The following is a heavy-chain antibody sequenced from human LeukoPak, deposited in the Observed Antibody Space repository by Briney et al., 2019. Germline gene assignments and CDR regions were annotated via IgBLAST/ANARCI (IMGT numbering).Heavy chain of an antibody. Sequence: SETLSLTCAVSGGSISSYFWTWIRQPAGKGLEWIGRIPTSGSTNYNPSLKSRVSMSLDTSKNQLSLKLSSVTAADTAVYYCARDDLVWSGNNWFDPWGQGTLVTVSS. V-gene: IGHV4-4*07. CDR2: IPTSGST. D-gene: IGHD3-3*01. J-gene: IGHJ5*02. CDR1: GGSISSYF. CDR3: ARDDLVWSGNNWFDP.